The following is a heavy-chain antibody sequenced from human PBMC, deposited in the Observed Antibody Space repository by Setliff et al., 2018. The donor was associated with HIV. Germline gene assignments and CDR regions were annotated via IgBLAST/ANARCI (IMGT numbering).Heavy chain of an antibody. CDR2: ISSRGSTI. CDR1: GFTFSDYY. J-gene: IGHJ4*02. D-gene: IGHD4-17*01. V-gene: IGHV3-11*04. Sequence: GGSLRLSCAASGFTFSDYYMSWIRQAPGKGLEWVSYISSRGSTIYYADSVKGRFTISRDNAKNSLYLQMNTLRAEDTAVYFCARSPYGDYGLDYWSQGTLVTVSS. CDR3: ARSPYGDYGLDY.